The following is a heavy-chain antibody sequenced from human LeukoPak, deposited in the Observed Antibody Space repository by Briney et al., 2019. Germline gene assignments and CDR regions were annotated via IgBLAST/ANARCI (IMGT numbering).Heavy chain of an antibody. Sequence: PGGSLRLSCAASGFTFSSFWMHWVRQAPGEGLVWVSRINGAGSITTYADSVKGRFTISRDNAKNSLYLQMNSLRAEDTAVYYCASLPISGYGYLDYWGQGTLVTVSS. D-gene: IGHD5-12*01. CDR1: GFTFSSFW. J-gene: IGHJ4*02. V-gene: IGHV3-74*01. CDR2: INGAGSIT. CDR3: ASLPISGYGYLDY.